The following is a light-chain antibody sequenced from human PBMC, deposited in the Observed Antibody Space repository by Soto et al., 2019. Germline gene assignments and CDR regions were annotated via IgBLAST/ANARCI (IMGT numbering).Light chain of an antibody. J-gene: IGKJ3*01. V-gene: IGKV1-39*01. CDR3: QQSYSTSFS. Sequence: DISLTQSPSSLSASVGDSATITCRASQSVSSCLNWYHQRPGKAPSLLIYATFNLQTGVPARFSGSGSGTDFTLSITSLQPEDFAAYYCQQSYSTSFSFGPGTTVDIK. CDR2: ATF. CDR1: QSVSSC.